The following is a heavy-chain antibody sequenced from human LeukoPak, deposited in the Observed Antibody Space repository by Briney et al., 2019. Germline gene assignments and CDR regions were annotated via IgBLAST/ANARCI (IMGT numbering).Heavy chain of an antibody. D-gene: IGHD3-22*01. CDR2: ISNNGRNK. CDR3: TRDLTGHYSIDY. Sequence: PGGSLRLSCAASGFTFSTYAIHWVRQAPGEGLEWVAFISNNGRNKDYADSMKGRFTISRDNSKNTLYLQVNSLRPDDTAIYYCTRDLTGHYSIDYWGQGTLVTVSS. J-gene: IGHJ4*02. CDR1: GFTFSTYA. V-gene: IGHV3-30*04.